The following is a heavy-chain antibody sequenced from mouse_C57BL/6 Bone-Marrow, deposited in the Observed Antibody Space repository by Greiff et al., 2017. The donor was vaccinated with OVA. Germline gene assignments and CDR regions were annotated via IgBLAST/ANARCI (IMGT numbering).Heavy chain of an antibody. Sequence: QVQLKQPGTELVKPGASVKLSCKASGYTFTSYWITWVKQRPGQGLEWIGDIYPGSGSTNYNEKFKSKATLTVDTSSSTAYMQLSSLTSEDSAVYYCARALYYPHDYWGQGTTLTVSS. CDR3: ARALYYPHDY. CDR2: IYPGSGST. CDR1: GYTFTSYW. D-gene: IGHD1-1*01. V-gene: IGHV1-55*01. J-gene: IGHJ2*01.